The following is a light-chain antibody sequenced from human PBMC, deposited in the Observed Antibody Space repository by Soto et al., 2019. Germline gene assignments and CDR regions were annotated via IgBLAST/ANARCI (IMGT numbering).Light chain of an antibody. V-gene: IGLV2-14*01. CDR1: SSDIGGYDY. CDR3: TSYTSSSTHV. J-gene: IGLJ1*01. CDR2: GVT. Sequence: QSVLTQPASVSGSPGQSITITCTGTSSDIGGYDYVSWYQHHPGKAPKVIIYGVTNRPSGVSHRFSGSKSANTASLTISGLQAEDEADYYCTSYTSSSTHVVGTGTEVTVL.